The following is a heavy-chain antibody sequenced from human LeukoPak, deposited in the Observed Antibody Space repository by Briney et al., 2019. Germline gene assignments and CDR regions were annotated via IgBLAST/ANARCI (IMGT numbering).Heavy chain of an antibody. V-gene: IGHV4-59*01. CDR2: IYYSGST. Sequence: SETLSLTCTVSGGSISSYYWSWIRQPPGKGLEWIGYIYYSGSTTYNPSLTSRVTISVDTSKNQFSLKLSSVTAADTAVYYCASGIAAALLDYWGQGTLVTVSS. D-gene: IGHD6-13*01. J-gene: IGHJ4*02. CDR3: ASGIAAALLDY. CDR1: GGSISSYY.